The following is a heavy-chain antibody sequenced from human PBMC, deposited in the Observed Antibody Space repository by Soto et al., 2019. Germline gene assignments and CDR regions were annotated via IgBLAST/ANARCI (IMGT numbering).Heavy chain of an antibody. Sequence: SQTLSLTCDISGDSVSANNAAWHWVGQSPSRGLEWLGRTYYRSKWYNDYAESVKSRITFNPDTSKDQFPLQLNSVTPEDTAVYYCARIISGTTLLDWSQGTMVTVSS. CDR3: ARIISGTTLLD. CDR1: GDSVSANNAA. D-gene: IGHD1-7*01. V-gene: IGHV6-1*01. J-gene: IGHJ4*02. CDR2: TYYRSKWYN.